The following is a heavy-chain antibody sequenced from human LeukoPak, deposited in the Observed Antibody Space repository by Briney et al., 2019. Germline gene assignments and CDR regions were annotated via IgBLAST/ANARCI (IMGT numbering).Heavy chain of an antibody. CDR1: GGSISSSSYY. D-gene: IGHD3-22*01. CDR3: ARGVTMIVVVIHDWYFDL. Sequence: SETLSFTCTVSGGSISSSSYYWGWIRQPPGKGLEWIGSIYYTRSTYYNPSLKSRVTISVDTSKNQFSLKLTSVTAADTAVYYCARGVTMIVVVIHDWYFDLWAVAPWSLSPQ. CDR2: IYYTRST. J-gene: IGHJ2*01. V-gene: IGHV4-39*01.